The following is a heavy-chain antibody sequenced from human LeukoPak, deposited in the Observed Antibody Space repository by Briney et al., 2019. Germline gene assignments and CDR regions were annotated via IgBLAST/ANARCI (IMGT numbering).Heavy chain of an antibody. CDR2: INPNSGGT. CDR3: ARAYTFGLGEFDP. J-gene: IGHJ5*02. D-gene: IGHD3-16*01. V-gene: IGHV1-2*02. Sequence: GASVKVSCKASGYTFTGYYMHWVRQAPGQGLEWMGWINPNSGGTNYAQKFLGRVTMTRDTSINTAYMEVNTLRYDDTAVYYCARAYTFGLGEFDPWGQGTLVTVSS. CDR1: GYTFTGYY.